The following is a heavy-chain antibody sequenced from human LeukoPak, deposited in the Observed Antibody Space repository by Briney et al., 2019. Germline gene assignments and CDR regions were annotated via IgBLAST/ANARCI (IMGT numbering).Heavy chain of an antibody. D-gene: IGHD5-12*01. Sequence: SETLSLTCTVSGGSISNYWSWIPQPPGKGLEWIGNVENTGSTNYNPSLESRVTISVDTSKNHFSLRLSSVTAADTAVYYCARAVGDSRHGRYFDYWGQGTLVTVSS. V-gene: IGHV4-59*01. CDR3: ARAVGDSRHGRYFDY. CDR1: GGSISNY. CDR2: VENTGST. J-gene: IGHJ4*02.